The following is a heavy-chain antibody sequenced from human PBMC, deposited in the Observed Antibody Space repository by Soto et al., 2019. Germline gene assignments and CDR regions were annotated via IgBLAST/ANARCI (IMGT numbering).Heavy chain of an antibody. Sequence: SETLSLTCTGSGGSISSYYWSWIRQPPGKGLEWIGYIYYSGSTNYNPSLKSRVTISVDTSKNQFSLKLSSVTAADTAVYYCARGGLRTVTTPWGQGTLVTVSS. CDR2: IYYSGST. CDR3: ARGGLRTVTTP. D-gene: IGHD4-17*01. CDR1: GGSISSYY. J-gene: IGHJ5*02. V-gene: IGHV4-59*01.